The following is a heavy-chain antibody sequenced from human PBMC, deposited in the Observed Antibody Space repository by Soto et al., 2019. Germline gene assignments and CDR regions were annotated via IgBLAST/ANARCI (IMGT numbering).Heavy chain of an antibody. CDR3: ARDLYYDFWSGFPSPDCYYYYYMDV. V-gene: IGHV3-64*01. Sequence: PGGSLRLSCAASGFTFSSYAMHWVRQAPGKGLEYVSAISSNGGSTYYANSVKGRFTISRDNSKNTLYLQMGSLRAEDMAVYYCARDLYYDFWSGFPSPDCYYYYYMDVWGKGTTVTVSS. D-gene: IGHD3-3*01. J-gene: IGHJ6*03. CDR2: ISSNGGST. CDR1: GFTFSSYA.